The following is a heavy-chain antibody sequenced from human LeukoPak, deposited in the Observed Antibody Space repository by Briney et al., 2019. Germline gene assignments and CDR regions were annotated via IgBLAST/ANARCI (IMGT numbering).Heavy chain of an antibody. CDR3: AGGRTDIVVVPATLRNYYFDY. J-gene: IGHJ4*02. CDR2: IMPMFGKA. CDR1: GGTFSSYD. D-gene: IGHD2-2*01. Sequence: SVKVSCTASGGTFSSYDISWVRQAPGQGLEWMGGIMPMFGKANYAQKFQGRVTTTADKATSTAYMEMSSLRSEDTAVYYCAGGRTDIVVVPATLRNYYFDYWGQGTLVTVSS. V-gene: IGHV1-69*06.